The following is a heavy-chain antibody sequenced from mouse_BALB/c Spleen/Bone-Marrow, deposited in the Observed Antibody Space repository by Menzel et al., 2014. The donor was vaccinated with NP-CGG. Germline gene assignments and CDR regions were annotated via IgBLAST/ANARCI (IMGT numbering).Heavy chain of an antibody. V-gene: IGHV5-6-3*01. CDR1: GFTFSSYG. Sequence: EVKLMESGGGLVQPGGSLKLSCTASGFTFSSYGLSWVRQTPDKRLELVATINRNGGTNSYPDSVKGRFTISRDNAKNTLYLQMSSLKSEDTVLYYCARGVDDYSWFAYWGQGTLVTVSA. D-gene: IGHD2-3*01. CDR3: ARGVDDYSWFAY. J-gene: IGHJ3*01. CDR2: INRNGGTN.